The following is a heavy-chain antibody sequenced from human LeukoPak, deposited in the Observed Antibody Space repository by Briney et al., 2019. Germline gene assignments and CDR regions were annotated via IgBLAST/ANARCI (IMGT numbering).Heavy chain of an antibody. Sequence: GGSLRLSCAASGFTFSSYGMSWVRQAPGKGLEWVSAISGSGGSTYYADSVKGRFTISRDNSKNTLYLQMNSLRAEDTAVYYCAKLPYYYGSGSYYDYWGQGTLVTVSS. J-gene: IGHJ4*02. D-gene: IGHD3-10*01. CDR3: AKLPYYYGSGSYYDY. V-gene: IGHV3-23*01. CDR2: ISGSGGST. CDR1: GFTFSSYG.